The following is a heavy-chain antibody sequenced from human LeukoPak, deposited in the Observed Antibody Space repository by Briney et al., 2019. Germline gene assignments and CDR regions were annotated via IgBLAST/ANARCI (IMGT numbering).Heavy chain of an antibody. CDR3: ARDLG. CDR2: INSDGSTT. J-gene: IGHJ4*02. Sequence: GGSLRLSCAASGFTFSNYWMHWLRQAPGKGLVWVSRINSDGSTTNYADSVKGRFTISRDNAKNSLYLEMNSLRVEDTAVYYCARDLGWGQGTLVTVSS. D-gene: IGHD3-10*01. CDR1: GFTFSNYW. V-gene: IGHV3-74*01.